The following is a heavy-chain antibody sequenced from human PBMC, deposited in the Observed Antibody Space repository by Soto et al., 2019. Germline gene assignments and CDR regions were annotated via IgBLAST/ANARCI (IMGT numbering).Heavy chain of an antibody. V-gene: IGHV3-30-3*01. Sequence: GGSLRLSCAASGFTFSSYAMHWVRQAPGKGLEWVAVISYDGSNKYYADSVKGRFTISRDNSKNTLYLQMNSLRAEDTAVFYCARPQKNRIAAAGYADWFDPWGQGTLVTVSS. D-gene: IGHD6-13*01. CDR3: ARPQKNRIAAAGYADWFDP. CDR1: GFTFSSYA. CDR2: ISYDGSNK. J-gene: IGHJ5*02.